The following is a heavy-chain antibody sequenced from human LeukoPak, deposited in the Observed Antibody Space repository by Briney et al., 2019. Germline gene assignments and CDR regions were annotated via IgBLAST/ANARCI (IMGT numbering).Heavy chain of an antibody. J-gene: IGHJ4*02. D-gene: IGHD6-13*01. V-gene: IGHV3-30*18. CDR2: ISYDGSNK. CDR1: GFTFSSYG. Sequence: GSLRLSCAASGFTFSSYGMHWVRQAPGKGLEWVAVISYDGSNKYYADSVKGRFTISRDNSKNTLYLQMNSLRAEDTAVYYCAKEYIAAALDYWGQGTLVTVSS. CDR3: AKEYIAAALDY.